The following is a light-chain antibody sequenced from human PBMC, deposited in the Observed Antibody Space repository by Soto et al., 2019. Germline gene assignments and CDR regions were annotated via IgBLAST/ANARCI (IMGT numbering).Light chain of an antibody. J-gene: IGKJ1*01. Sequence: DIQVTQSPPTLSASVGDRVTITCRASQTISTWMAWYQQKPGKAPKLLVYDASTLQSGVASRFSGSGFGTDFTLTISSLQPEDIATYYCQLATSLPPWTFGQGTKVDIK. CDR1: QTISTW. CDR2: DAS. V-gene: IGKV1-12*01. CDR3: QLATSLPPWT.